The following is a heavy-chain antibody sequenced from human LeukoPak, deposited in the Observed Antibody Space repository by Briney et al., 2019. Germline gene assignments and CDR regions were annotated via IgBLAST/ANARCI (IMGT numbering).Heavy chain of an antibody. CDR3: GGSRYYYDSSGYYDLDY. D-gene: IGHD3-22*01. CDR2: IIPIFGTA. J-gene: IGHJ4*02. V-gene: IGHV1-69*13. Sequence: ASVKVSCKASGGTFSSYAISWVRQAPGQGLEWMGGIIPIFGTANYAQEFQGRVTITADESTSTAYMELSSLRSEDTAVYYCGGSRYYYDSSGYYDLDYWGQGTLVTVSS. CDR1: GGTFSSYA.